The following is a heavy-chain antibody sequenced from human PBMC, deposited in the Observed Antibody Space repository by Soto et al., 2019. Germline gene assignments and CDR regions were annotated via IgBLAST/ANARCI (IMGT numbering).Heavy chain of an antibody. CDR1: GYTFITYG. V-gene: IGHV1-18*01. J-gene: IGHJ4*02. CDR2: ISTYNGNT. Sequence: QVQLVQSGAEVKKPGASVKVSCKASGYTFITYGVSWVRQAPGQGLDWLGWISTYNGNTRYAERLQGRVTMTTDTTTNTAYMELRNLRSDDTAVYYCARGPTDYYDNSANYFMDYWGQGTLVTLSS. D-gene: IGHD3-22*01. CDR3: ARGPTDYYDNSANYFMDY.